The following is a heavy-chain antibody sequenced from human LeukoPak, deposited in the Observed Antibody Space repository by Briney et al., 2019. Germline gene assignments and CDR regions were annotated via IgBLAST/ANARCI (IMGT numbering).Heavy chain of an antibody. J-gene: IGHJ4*02. D-gene: IGHD3-22*01. CDR1: GGSISSGGYY. CDR3: ARADNYYDTSGYLFDN. Sequence: SQTLSLTCTASGGSISSGGYYWSWIRQYPGKGLEWIGYIYYSGSTYYNPSLKSRVTISVDTSKNQFSLKLSSVTAADTAVYYCARADNYYDTSGYLFDNWGQGTLVTVSS. CDR2: IYYSGST. V-gene: IGHV4-31*03.